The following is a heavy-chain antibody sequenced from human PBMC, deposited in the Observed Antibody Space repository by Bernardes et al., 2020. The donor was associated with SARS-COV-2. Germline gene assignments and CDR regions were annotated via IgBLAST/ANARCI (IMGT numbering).Heavy chain of an antibody. V-gene: IGHV3-7*01. CDR1: GFTFSIFW. CDR2: IKQDGSEK. D-gene: IGHD6-19*01. CDR3: ARTRVAVPGGDY. Sequence: GGSLRLSCVASGFTFSIFWMNWVRQAPGKGLEWVANIKQDGSEKYYVESVKGRFTISRDNAKNSLYLQMNSLRAEDTAVYYCARTRVAVPGGDYWGQGTLVTVPS. J-gene: IGHJ4*02.